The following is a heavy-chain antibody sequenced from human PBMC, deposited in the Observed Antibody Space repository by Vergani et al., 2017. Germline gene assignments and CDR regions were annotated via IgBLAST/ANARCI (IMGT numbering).Heavy chain of an antibody. D-gene: IGHD2-15*01. J-gene: IGHJ6*04. CDR1: GYTFTDYN. V-gene: IGHV1-2*02. CDR3: ARDRSYCSGGICYPGYYYYGLDI. Sequence: QVQLVQSGAEVKKPGASVKVSCRASGYTFTDYNVHWVRQAPGQGLEWMGWINPKNGDTNYVQRFQNRVTLSRDTSIATAYMELSRLRSDDTAVYFCARDRSYCSGGICYPGYYYYGLDIWGKGTKVTV. CDR2: INPKNGDT.